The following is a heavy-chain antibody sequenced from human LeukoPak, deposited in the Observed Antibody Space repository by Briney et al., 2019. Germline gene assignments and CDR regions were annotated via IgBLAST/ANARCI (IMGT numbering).Heavy chain of an antibody. CDR1: GFTFSSYA. Sequence: PGGSLRLSCAASGFTFSSYAMSWVRQAPGKGLEWVSGISDSGFSSYYADSVKGRFTVSRGNSETALYLQMNSLRAEDTAIYYCAKDRWSSGSSVAFDIWGQGTTVTVSS. CDR2: ISDSGFSS. CDR3: AKDRWSSGSSVAFDI. D-gene: IGHD1-26*01. V-gene: IGHV3-23*01. J-gene: IGHJ3*02.